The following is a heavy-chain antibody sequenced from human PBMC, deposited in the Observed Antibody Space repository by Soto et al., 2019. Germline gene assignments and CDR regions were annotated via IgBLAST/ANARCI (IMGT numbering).Heavy chain of an antibody. CDR1: GFAFSTYG. CDR3: ANDFGAWSDS. V-gene: IGHV3-30*18. D-gene: IGHD3-10*01. CDR2: ISYDGGDF. Sequence: GGSLRLSCAASGFAFSTYGMHWVRQAPGKGLEWVALISYDGGDFYYADSVKGRFTISRDNSKHTLSLQMDSLRVEDTAVYYCANDFGAWSDSWGQGTRVTVSS. J-gene: IGHJ5*01.